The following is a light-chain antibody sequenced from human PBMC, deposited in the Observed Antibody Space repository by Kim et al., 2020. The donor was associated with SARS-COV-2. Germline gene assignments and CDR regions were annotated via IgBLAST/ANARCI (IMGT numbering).Light chain of an antibody. CDR1: QSVSSSY. CDR3: QQYGSSTIT. CDR2: GAS. J-gene: IGKJ5*01. V-gene: IGKV3-20*01. Sequence: SPVERDTLSCRDSQSVSSSYLAWYQQKPGQAPRLLIYGASSRATGIPDRFSGSGSGTDFTLTISRLEPEDFAVYYCQQYGSSTITFGQGTRLEIK.